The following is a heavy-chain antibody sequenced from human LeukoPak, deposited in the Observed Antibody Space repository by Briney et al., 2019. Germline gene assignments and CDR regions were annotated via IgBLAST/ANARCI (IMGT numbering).Heavy chain of an antibody. Sequence: ASETLSLACAVYGGSFSGYYWSWIRQPPGKGLEWIGEINHSGSTNYNPSLKSRVTISLDTSKNQFSLKLSSVTAADTAVYYCASWDAFDIWGQGTMVTVSS. J-gene: IGHJ3*02. V-gene: IGHV4-34*01. CDR3: ASWDAFDI. CDR1: GGSFSGYY. CDR2: INHSGST.